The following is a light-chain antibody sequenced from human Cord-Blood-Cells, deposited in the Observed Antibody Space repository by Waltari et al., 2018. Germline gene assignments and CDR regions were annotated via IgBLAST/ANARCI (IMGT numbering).Light chain of an antibody. CDR3: QQYYSTPLT. J-gene: IGKJ4*01. CDR2: WAS. V-gene: IGKV4-1*01. CDR1: QSVLSSSNNKNY. Sequence: DIVMTQSPDYLAVSLGERATINCKSSQSVLSSSNNKNYLAWYQQKPGQPPKLLIYWASTRESGVPDRFSGSGSGTDFTLTISSLQAEDVAVYYCQQYYSTPLTFGGGTKVEIK.